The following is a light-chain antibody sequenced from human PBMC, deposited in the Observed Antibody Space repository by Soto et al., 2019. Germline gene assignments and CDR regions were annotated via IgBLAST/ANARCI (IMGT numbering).Light chain of an antibody. CDR1: QGISSW. CDR3: QPANSFPLT. CDR2: AAS. Sequence: DIQMTQSPSSVSASVGDIVTITCRSSQGISSWLAWYQKKPGKAPRLLIYAASSLQSGVPSRFSGSGSGTDFTLTISSLQPDDFATYYCQPANSFPLTFGEGTKVEIK. V-gene: IGKV1-12*01. J-gene: IGKJ4*01.